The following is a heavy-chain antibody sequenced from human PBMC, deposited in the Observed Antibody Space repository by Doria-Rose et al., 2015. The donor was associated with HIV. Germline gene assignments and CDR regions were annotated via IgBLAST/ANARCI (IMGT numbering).Heavy chain of an antibody. CDR2: IFSDDES. Sequence: QITLKESGPVLVKPTETLTLTCTVSGVSLSSPGMGVSWIRQPPGKALEWLANIFSDDESSYKQPRKSRLTISRSTSKSQVVLTMTDMDPVDTATYYCARIKSSRWYHKYYFDFWGQGTLVIVPA. CDR3: ARIKSSRWYHKYYFDF. J-gene: IGHJ4*02. D-gene: IGHD6-13*01. CDR1: GVSLSSPGMG. V-gene: IGHV2-26*01.